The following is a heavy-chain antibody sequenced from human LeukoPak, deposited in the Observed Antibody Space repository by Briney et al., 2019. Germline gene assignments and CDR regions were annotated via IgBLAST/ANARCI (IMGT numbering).Heavy chain of an antibody. D-gene: IGHD1-26*01. J-gene: IGHJ5*02. CDR2: INPSGGST. V-gene: IGHV1-46*01. CDR1: GYTFTSYY. Sequence: ASVKVSCKASGYTFTSYYMHWVRQAPGQGLEWMGIINPSGGSTSYAQKFQGRVTMTRDTSISTAYMELSRLRSDDTAVYYCARTSSPVGATSSNWFDPWGQGTLVTVSS. CDR3: ARTSSPVGATSSNWFDP.